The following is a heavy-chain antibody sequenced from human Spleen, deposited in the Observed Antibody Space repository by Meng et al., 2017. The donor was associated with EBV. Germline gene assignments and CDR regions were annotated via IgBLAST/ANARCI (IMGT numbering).Heavy chain of an antibody. D-gene: IGHD2-8*01. CDR1: GHNLSELS. CDR3: ASNAVF. J-gene: IGHJ4*02. CDR2: FDPEDGET. V-gene: IGHV1-24*01. Sequence: QFQLLQSGAEVKKPGASAKVSCKVSGHNLSELSVHWVRQAPGKGLEWMGGFDPEDGETFYAQKFQDRMSMTDDTSTNTAFMELTSLKSDDTAVYYCASNAVFWGQGTLVTVSS.